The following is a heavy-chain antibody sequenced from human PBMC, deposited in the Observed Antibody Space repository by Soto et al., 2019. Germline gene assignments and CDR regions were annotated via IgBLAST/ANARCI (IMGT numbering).Heavy chain of an antibody. CDR2: IKEDGSEK. CDR1: GFTFRSYW. D-gene: IGHD3-3*01. J-gene: IGHJ4*02. V-gene: IGHV3-7*03. Sequence: EVQLVESGGGLVQPGGSVRLSCATSGFTFRSYWMSWVRQAPGKGPEWVANIKEDGSEKYYVDSLKGRFTISRNNAKNALYLQMNSLRAEDTAVYYCAREVDGADYWAWGYYSDYWGQGALVTVSS. CDR3: AREVDGADYWAWGYYSDY.